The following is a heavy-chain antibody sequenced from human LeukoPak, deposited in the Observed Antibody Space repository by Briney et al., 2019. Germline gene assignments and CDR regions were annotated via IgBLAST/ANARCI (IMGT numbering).Heavy chain of an antibody. V-gene: IGHV3-23*01. D-gene: IGHD1-14*01. J-gene: IGHJ6*02. CDR1: GFTFNNYA. Sequence: GGSLRLSCAASGFTFNNYAMNWVRQAPGKGLEWVSSISGGGETTYYADSAKGRFTISRDNSQNTLYLQMNSLRAEDTAVYYCARGSLHHSSYGMDVWGQGTTVTVSS. CDR3: ARGSLHHSSYGMDV. CDR2: ISGGGETT.